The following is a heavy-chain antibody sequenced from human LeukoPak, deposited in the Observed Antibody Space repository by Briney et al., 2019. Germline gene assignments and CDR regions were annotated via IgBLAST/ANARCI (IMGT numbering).Heavy chain of an antibody. D-gene: IGHD3-16*01. CDR1: GFTFSSYG. V-gene: IGHV3-33*01. J-gene: IGHJ3*02. CDR3: ARDVGLHLGEFSYDAFDI. Sequence: PGGSLRLFCAASGFTFSSYGMHWVRQAPGKGLEWVAVIWYDGSNKYYADSVKGRFTISRDNSKNTLYLQMNSLRAEDTAVYYCARDVGLHLGEFSYDAFDIWGQGTMVTVSS. CDR2: IWYDGSNK.